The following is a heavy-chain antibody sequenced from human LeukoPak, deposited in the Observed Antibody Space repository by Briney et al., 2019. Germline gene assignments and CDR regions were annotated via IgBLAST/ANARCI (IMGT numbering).Heavy chain of an antibody. CDR1: GFTFSDYD. J-gene: IGHJ4*02. CDR3: ARVAKERVGGVYYFDY. D-gene: IGHD1-1*01. V-gene: IGHV3-13*01. CDR2: IGTAGDT. Sequence: GGSLRLSCAASGFTFSDYDMHWVRQATGKGLEWVPAIGTAGDTYYTGSVKGRFTTSRENAKNSLYLQMNSLRAGDTAVYYCARVAKERVGGVYYFDYWGQGTLVTVSS.